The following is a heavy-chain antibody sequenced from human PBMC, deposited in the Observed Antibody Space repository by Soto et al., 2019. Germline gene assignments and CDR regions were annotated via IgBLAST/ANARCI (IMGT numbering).Heavy chain of an antibody. CDR1: GGSISSSSYY. Sequence: QLQLQESGPGLVKPSETLSLTCTVSGGSISSSSYYWGWIRQPPGKGLEWIGSIYYSGSTYYNPSLKSRVTISVDTSKNQFSLKLSSVTAADTAVYYCALTTMVRGVIGRYFDYWGQGTLVTVSS. CDR3: ALTTMVRGVIGRYFDY. D-gene: IGHD3-10*01. V-gene: IGHV4-39*01. CDR2: IYYSGST. J-gene: IGHJ4*02.